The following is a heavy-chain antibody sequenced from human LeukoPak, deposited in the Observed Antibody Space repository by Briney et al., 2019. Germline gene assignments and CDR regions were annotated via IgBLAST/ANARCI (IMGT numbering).Heavy chain of an antibody. CDR3: ARGLAAAGTALLFDY. Sequence: GGSLRLSCAASGFTFSSYGMHWVRQAPGKGLEWVAVIWYDGSNKYYADSVKGRFTISRDNSKNTLYLQMNSLRAEDTAVYYCARGLAAAGTALLFDYWGQGTLDTVSS. CDR2: IWYDGSNK. CDR1: GFTFSSYG. V-gene: IGHV3-33*01. D-gene: IGHD6-13*01. J-gene: IGHJ4*02.